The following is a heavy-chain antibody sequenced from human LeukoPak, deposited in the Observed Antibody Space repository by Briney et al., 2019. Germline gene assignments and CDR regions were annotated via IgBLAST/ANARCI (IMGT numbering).Heavy chain of an antibody. CDR3: LRDLNWSLDQ. D-gene: IGHD1-20*01. CDR2: IKSDGITI. J-gene: IGHJ4*02. V-gene: IGHV3-74*01. CDR1: GFTFNNYM. Sequence: GGSLRLSCAASGFTFNNYMMHWVRQAPGKGLVWVSRIKSDGITITYADSVKGRFTISRDNAKNTLYLQMNSLRAEDTAVYYCLRDLNWSLDQWGQGTLVTVSS.